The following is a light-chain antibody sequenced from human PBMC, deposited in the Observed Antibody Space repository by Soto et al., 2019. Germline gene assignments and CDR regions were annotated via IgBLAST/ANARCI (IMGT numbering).Light chain of an antibody. CDR3: CSYAGSSTV. CDR1: SSDVGSYNL. Sequence: QSVLTQPASVSGSPGQSITISCTGTSSDVGSYNLVSWYQQHPGKAPKLMIYEGSKRPSGVSNRFSGSKSGNTASLTISGLPAEDEADYYCCSYAGSSTVFGNGTKVTVL. V-gene: IGLV2-23*03. CDR2: EGS. J-gene: IGLJ1*01.